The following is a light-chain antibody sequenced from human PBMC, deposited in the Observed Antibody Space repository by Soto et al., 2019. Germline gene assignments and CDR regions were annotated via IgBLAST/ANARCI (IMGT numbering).Light chain of an antibody. CDR3: ATWDDSLNGAV. CDR2: NNN. J-gene: IGLJ7*01. CDR1: SSNIGSNA. V-gene: IGLV1-44*01. Sequence: QSVLTQPPSASGTPGQRVTISCSGSSSNIGSNAVNWYQQLPGTAPKLLIYNNNRRPSGVPDRFSGSKSGTSASLAISGLQSEDEADYYCATWDDSLNGAVFGGGTQLT.